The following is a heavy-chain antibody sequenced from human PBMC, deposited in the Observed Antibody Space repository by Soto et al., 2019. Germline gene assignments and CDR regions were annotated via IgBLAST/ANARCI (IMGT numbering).Heavy chain of an antibody. CDR2: ISAYNGNT. Sequence: ASVKVSCKASGYTFTSYGISWVRQAPGQGLEWMGWISAYNGNTNYAQKLQGRVNMTTDTSTSTAYMELRSLRSDDTAVYYCARDSSPVLVSGPPGGDWFDPWGQGTLVTVSS. D-gene: IGHD6-19*01. V-gene: IGHV1-18*01. CDR1: GYTFTSYG. J-gene: IGHJ5*02. CDR3: ARDSSPVLVSGPPGGDWFDP.